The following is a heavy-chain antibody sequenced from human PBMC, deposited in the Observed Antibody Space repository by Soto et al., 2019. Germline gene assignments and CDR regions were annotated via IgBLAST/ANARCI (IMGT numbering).Heavy chain of an antibody. CDR2: ISGSGGST. Sequence: GGSLRLSCAASGFTFSSYAMSWVRQAPGKGLEWVSAISGSGGSTYYADSVKGRFTISRDNSKNTLYLQMNSLRAEDTAVYYCAKDSPGTTRSYYYGMGVWGQGTTVTVSS. J-gene: IGHJ6*02. D-gene: IGHD1-7*01. CDR1: GFTFSSYA. CDR3: AKDSPGTTRSYYYGMGV. V-gene: IGHV3-23*01.